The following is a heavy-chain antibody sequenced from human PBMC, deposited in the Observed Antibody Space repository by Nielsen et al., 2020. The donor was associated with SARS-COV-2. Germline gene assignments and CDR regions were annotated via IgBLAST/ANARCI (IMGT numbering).Heavy chain of an antibody. D-gene: IGHD3-10*01. CDR2: IRSKANSYAT. V-gene: IGHV3-73*01. CDR3: TSVWFGNARYMDV. J-gene: IGHJ6*03. Sequence: GESLKISCAASGFTFSSYSMNWVRQASGKGLEWVGRIRSKANSYATAYAASVKGRFTISRDDSKNTAYLQMNSLKTEDTAVYYCTSVWFGNARYMDVWGKGTTVTVSS. CDR1: GFTFSSYS.